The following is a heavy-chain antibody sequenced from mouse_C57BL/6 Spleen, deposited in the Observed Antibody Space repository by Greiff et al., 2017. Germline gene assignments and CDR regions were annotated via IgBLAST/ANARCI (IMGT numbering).Heavy chain of an antibody. D-gene: IGHD2-5*01. V-gene: IGHV1-9*01. CDR3: ARGPTIGTTRGYYFDY. CDR1: GYTFTGYW. CDR2: ILPGSGST. Sequence: QVQLQQSGAELMKPGASVKLSCKATGYTFTGYWIEWVKQRPGHGLEWIGEILPGSGSTNYNEKFKGKATFTADTSSNTAYMQLSSLTTEDSAIYYCARGPTIGTTRGYYFDYWGQGTTLTVSS. J-gene: IGHJ2*01.